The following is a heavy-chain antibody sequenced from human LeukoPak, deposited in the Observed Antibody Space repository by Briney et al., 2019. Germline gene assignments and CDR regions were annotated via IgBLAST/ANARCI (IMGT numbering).Heavy chain of an antibody. CDR3: ARDKRMGYYYYYGMDV. Sequence: KPPETLSLTCTVSDGSISRYYWSWIRQPPGKGLEWIGYIYYSGSTNYNPSLKSRVTISVDTSKNQFSLKLSSVTAADTAVYYCARDKRMGYYYYYGMDVWGQGTTVTVSS. CDR1: DGSISRYY. J-gene: IGHJ6*02. V-gene: IGHV4-59*01. D-gene: IGHD5-24*01. CDR2: IYYSGST.